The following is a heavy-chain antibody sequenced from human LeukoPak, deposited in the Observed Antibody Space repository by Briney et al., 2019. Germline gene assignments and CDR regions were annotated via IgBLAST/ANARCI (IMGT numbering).Heavy chain of an antibody. V-gene: IGHV3-30*04. J-gene: IGHJ4*02. D-gene: IGHD2-15*01. CDR3: ARRSARVAATGPLAY. CDR1: GFTFSSYA. CDR2: ISYDGSNK. Sequence: GRSLRLSCAASGFTFSSYAMHWVRQAPGKGLEWVAVISYDGSNKYYADSVKGRFTISRDNSKNTLYLQMNSLRAEDTAVYYRARRSARVAATGPLAYWGQGTLVSVSS.